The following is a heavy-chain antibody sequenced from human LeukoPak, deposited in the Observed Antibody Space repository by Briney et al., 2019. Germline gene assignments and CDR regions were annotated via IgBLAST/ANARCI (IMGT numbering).Heavy chain of an antibody. CDR3: AVTGITIFGVVIAPGWFDP. CDR2: INPKSGGT. J-gene: IGHJ5*02. V-gene: IGHV1-2*02. D-gene: IGHD3-3*01. Sequence: GASVKVSCKASGYTFTGYYIHWVRQAPGQGLEWMGWINPKSGGTNYAQKFQGRVTMTRDTSINTAYMGLSRLRSGDTAVYYCAVTGITIFGVVIAPGWFDPWGQGTLVTVSS. CDR1: GYTFTGYY.